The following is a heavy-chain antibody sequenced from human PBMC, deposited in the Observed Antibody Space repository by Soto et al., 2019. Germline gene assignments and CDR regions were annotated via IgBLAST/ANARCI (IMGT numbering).Heavy chain of an antibody. CDR3: ARVSSEIHAPPLLYFDY. CDR2: IYPGDSDT. CDR1: GYSFTCYW. Sequence: PGESLKISCKGSGYSFTCYWIGWVRQMPGKGLEWMGIIYPGDSDTRYSPSFQGQVTISADKSISTAYLQWSSLKASDTAMYYCARVSSEIHAPPLLYFDYWGQGTLVTVSS. V-gene: IGHV5-51*01. D-gene: IGHD2-15*01. J-gene: IGHJ4*02.